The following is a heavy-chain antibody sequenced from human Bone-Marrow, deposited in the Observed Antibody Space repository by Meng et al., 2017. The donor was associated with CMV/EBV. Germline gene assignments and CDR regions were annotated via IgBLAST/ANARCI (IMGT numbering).Heavy chain of an antibody. CDR1: GGTFSSYA. V-gene: IGHV1-69*10. D-gene: IGHD3-3*01. CDR3: ARDGGFWSGYYKTTFDY. J-gene: IGHJ4*02. Sequence: SVKVSCKASGGTFSSYAISWVRQAPGQGLEWMGGIIPILGIANYAQKFQGRVTITADKSTSTAYMELRSLRSDDTAVYYCARDGGFWSGYYKTTFDYWGQGTLVTVSS. CDR2: IIPILGIA.